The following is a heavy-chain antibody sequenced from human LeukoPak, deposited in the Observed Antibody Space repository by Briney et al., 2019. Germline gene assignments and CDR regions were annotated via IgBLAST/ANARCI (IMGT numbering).Heavy chain of an antibody. D-gene: IGHD3-10*01. Sequence: GMSLRLSCAASGVTLSPYGMHWVRQAPGKGLEWVAVISYEGGTQHYADSVKGRFIISRDDPRNTLYLQMNILRTEDTAVYYCAKEGTPQVSTWYDLWGQGTQVIVSS. CDR2: ISYEGGTQ. CDR3: AKEGTPQVSTWYDL. V-gene: IGHV3-30*18. J-gene: IGHJ5*02. CDR1: GVTLSPYG.